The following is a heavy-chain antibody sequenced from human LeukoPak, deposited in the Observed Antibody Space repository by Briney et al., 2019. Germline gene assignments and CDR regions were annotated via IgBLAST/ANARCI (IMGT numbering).Heavy chain of an antibody. Sequence: SETLSLTCTVSGGSISSSSYYWGWIRQPPGKGLEWIGSIYYSGSTYYNPSLKSRVTISVDTSKNQFSLKLSSVTAAGTAVYYCARGRSGSPTGYWGQGTLVTVSS. D-gene: IGHD3-10*01. V-gene: IGHV4-39*07. CDR1: GGSISSSSYY. J-gene: IGHJ4*02. CDR2: IYYSGST. CDR3: ARGRSGSPTGY.